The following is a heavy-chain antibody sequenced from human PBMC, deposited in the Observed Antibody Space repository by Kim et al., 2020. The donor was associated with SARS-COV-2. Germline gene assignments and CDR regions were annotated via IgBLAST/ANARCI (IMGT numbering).Heavy chain of an antibody. J-gene: IGHJ6*02. D-gene: IGHD5-18*01. V-gene: IGHV3-7*01. CDR3: ARDPVRGYSYGPWVYYYYGMDV. CDR1: GFTFSSYW. Sequence: GGSLRLSCAASGFTFSSYWMSWVRQAPGKGLEWVANIKQDGSEKYYVDSVKGRFTISRDNAKNSLYLQMNSLRAEDTAVYYCARDPVRGYSYGPWVYYYYGMDVCGQGTTVTVSS. CDR2: IKQDGSEK.